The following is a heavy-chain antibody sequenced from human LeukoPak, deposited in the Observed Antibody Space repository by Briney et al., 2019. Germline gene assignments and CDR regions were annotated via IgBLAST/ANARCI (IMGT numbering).Heavy chain of an antibody. J-gene: IGHJ5*02. CDR1: GYTFTSYG. CDR2: ISAYNGNT. Sequence: ALVKVSCKASGYTFTSYGISWVRQAPGQGLEWMGWISAYNGNTNYAQKLQGRVAMTTDTSTSTAYMELRSLRSDDTAVYYCARDRALGVVVNWFDPWGQGTLVTVSS. V-gene: IGHV1-18*01. CDR3: ARDRALGVVVNWFDP. D-gene: IGHD3-16*01.